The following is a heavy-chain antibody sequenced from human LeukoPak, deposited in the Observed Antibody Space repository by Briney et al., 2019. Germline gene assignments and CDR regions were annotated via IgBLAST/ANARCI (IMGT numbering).Heavy chain of an antibody. CDR1: GFTFSSYA. CDR2: ISGSGGST. J-gene: IGHJ5*02. D-gene: IGHD3-22*01. CDR3: AKGITMMAWFDP. Sequence: GGSLRLSCAASGFTFSSYAMSWVRQAPGKGLEWVSAISGSGGSTYYADSVKGRFTISRDNPKNTLSLQMNSLRAQDTAVYYCAKGITMMAWFDPWGQGTLVTVSS. V-gene: IGHV3-23*01.